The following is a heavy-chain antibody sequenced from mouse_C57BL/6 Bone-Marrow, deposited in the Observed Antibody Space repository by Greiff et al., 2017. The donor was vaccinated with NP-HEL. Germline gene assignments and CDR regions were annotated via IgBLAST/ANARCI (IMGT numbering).Heavy chain of an antibody. CDR2: IYPGSGST. D-gene: IGHD1-1*01. CDR1: GYTFTSYW. Sequence: QVQLQQPGAELVKPGASVKMSCKASGYTFTSYWITWVKQRPGQGLEWIGDIYPGSGSTNYNEKFKSKATLTVDTSSSTAYMQLSSLTSEDSAVYYCATPSDYYGSSYVFAYWGKGTLVTVSA. V-gene: IGHV1-55*01. J-gene: IGHJ3*01. CDR3: ATPSDYYGSSYVFAY.